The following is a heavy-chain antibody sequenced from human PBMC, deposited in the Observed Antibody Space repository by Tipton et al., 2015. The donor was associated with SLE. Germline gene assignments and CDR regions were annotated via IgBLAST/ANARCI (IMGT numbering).Heavy chain of an antibody. CDR2: IRYDGSNK. J-gene: IGHJ5*02. CDR1: GFTFSSYG. CDR3: ARINSGSYSPYNWFDP. V-gene: IGHV3-30*02. D-gene: IGHD1-26*01. Sequence: SLRLSCAASGFTFSSYGMHWVRQAPGKGLEWVAFIRYDGSNKYYADSVKGRFTISRDNSKNTLYLQMNSLRAEDTAVYYCARINSGSYSPYNWFDPWGQGTLVTVSS.